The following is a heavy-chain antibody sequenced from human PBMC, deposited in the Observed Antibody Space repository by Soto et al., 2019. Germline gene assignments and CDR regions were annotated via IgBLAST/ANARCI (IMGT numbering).Heavy chain of an antibody. Sequence: GASVKASCKASGSAFGAYYIYWLRQAPGQGLVWMGSINPHAGGARYVQQFRDRLAISTDTPKETAYMELRSLTSDDTAIYYCARARLRTPNGVDSFDVWGQGTSVTVSS. D-gene: IGHD2-8*01. CDR3: ARARLRTPNGVDSFDV. CDR1: GSAFGAYY. V-gene: IGHV1-2*02. J-gene: IGHJ3*01. CDR2: INPHAGGA.